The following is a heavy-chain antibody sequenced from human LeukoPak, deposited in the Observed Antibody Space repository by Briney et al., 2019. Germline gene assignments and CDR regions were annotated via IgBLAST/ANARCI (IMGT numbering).Heavy chain of an antibody. J-gene: IGHJ4*02. V-gene: IGHV3-11*01. CDR1: GFTFSDYY. D-gene: IGHD3-22*01. CDR2: ISSSGSTI. CDR3: ARDPTAGYDSSGCGGFDS. Sequence: GGSLRLSCAVSGFTFSDYYMSWIRQAPGKGLEWISYISSSGSTIYYADSVKGRFTISRDNAKNSLYLQMNSPRAEDTAVYYCARDPTAGYDSSGCGGFDSWGQGTLVTVSS.